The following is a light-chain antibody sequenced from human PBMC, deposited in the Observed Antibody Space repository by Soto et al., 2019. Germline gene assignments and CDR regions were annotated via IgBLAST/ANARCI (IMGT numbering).Light chain of an antibody. V-gene: IGKV3-15*01. J-gene: IGKJ1*01. CDR2: GAS. Sequence: EIVMTQSPATLSVSPGERATLSCRASQSVSSNLAWYQQKPGQAPRILIYGASTRATCIPARFSGSGSGTEFTLTISSLQSEDFAVYYCQQYNNWPPMAFGQGTKVEIK. CDR3: QQYNNWPPMA. CDR1: QSVSSN.